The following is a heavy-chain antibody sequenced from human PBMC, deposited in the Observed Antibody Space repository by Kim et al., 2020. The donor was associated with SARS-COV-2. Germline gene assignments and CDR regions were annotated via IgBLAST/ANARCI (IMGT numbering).Heavy chain of an antibody. D-gene: IGHD6-19*01. V-gene: IGHV4-39*07. J-gene: IGHJ4*02. Sequence: YDTPSLKSRVTISVDTSKNQFSLKLSSVTAADTAVYYCARVIILQWLVDYWGQGTLVTVSS. CDR3: ARVIILQWLVDY.